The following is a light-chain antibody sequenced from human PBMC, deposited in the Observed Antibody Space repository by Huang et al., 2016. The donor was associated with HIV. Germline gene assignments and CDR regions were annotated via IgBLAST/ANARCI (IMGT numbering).Light chain of an antibody. CDR2: DES. Sequence: DVQMTQSPSSLSASVGDRVTITCQASQDISNYLNWYQQKPGKAPKLLISDESNLETGVPSRFSGGGSGTDFTFTISSLQPEDIATYYCQQYDNIHWSFGQGTRVDI. J-gene: IGKJ1*01. CDR3: QQYDNIHWS. V-gene: IGKV1-33*01. CDR1: QDISNY.